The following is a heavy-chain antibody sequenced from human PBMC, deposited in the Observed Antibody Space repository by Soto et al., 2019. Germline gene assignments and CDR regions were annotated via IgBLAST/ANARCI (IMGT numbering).Heavy chain of an antibody. V-gene: IGHV1-18*01. Sequence: QVQLVQSGAEVKKPGASVKVSCKASGYTFSSFGIGWVRQAPGQGLEWMGWISAYSGNTHYAQNLQDRVTMTTDTTTSTAYMELRNLRSDVTAVYYCARGLEYYYGSGSYQNWFDPWGRGTLVTVSS. CDR3: ARGLEYYYGSGSYQNWFDP. D-gene: IGHD3-10*01. CDR1: GYTFSSFG. J-gene: IGHJ5*02. CDR2: ISAYSGNT.